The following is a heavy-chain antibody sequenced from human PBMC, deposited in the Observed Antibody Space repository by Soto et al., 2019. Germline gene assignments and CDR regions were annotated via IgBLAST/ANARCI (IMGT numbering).Heavy chain of an antibody. Sequence: ASVKVSCKASGYTFTSYDINWVRQATGQGLEWMGWMNPNSGNTDYAQKVQGRVTMTRNTSTTTAYMELRSLRSDDTAVYYCARGGSSPLTLFEFWGQGTVVTVSS. CDR1: GYTFTSYD. CDR2: MNPNSGNT. J-gene: IGHJ4*02. V-gene: IGHV1-8*01. D-gene: IGHD2-2*01. CDR3: ARGGSSPLTLFEF.